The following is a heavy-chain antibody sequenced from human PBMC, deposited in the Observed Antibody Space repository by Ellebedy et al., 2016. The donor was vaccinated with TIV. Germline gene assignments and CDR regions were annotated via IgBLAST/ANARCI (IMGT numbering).Heavy chain of an antibody. Sequence: MPSETLSLTCAVYGGSFSGYSWSSIRQPPGKGLEWIGEINHSGSTSYNPSLKSRVTISVDTSKNQFSLKLSSVTAADTAVYYCARVVVPAAMLLYYYYAMDVWGQGTTVTVSS. CDR3: ARVVVPAAMLLYYYYAMDV. CDR1: GGSFSGYS. V-gene: IGHV4-34*01. CDR2: INHSGST. D-gene: IGHD2-2*01. J-gene: IGHJ6*02.